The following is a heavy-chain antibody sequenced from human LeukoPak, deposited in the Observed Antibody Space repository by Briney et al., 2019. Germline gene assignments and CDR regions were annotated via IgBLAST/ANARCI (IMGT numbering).Heavy chain of an antibody. CDR3: ARQHDSSGWGPFDY. Sequence: GESLKISCKGSGYRFTSNWIGWVRQMPGKGLEWMGIIYPGDSDTRHSPSFQGQVTISVDKSISTAYLQWSSLKASDTAMYYCARQHDSSGWGPFDYWGQGTLVTVSS. CDR2: IYPGDSDT. D-gene: IGHD6-19*01. CDR1: GYRFTSNW. V-gene: IGHV5-51*01. J-gene: IGHJ4*02.